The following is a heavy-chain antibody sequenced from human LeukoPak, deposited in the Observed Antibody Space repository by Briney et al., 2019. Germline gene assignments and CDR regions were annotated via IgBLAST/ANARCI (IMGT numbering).Heavy chain of an antibody. V-gene: IGHV3-30*18. CDR2: VANDGRDK. CDR1: RFTFSNYG. J-gene: IGHJ4*02. CDR3: AKDLNVAAAGYYFDY. Sequence: GRSLRLSCAASRFTFSNYGMHWVRQAPGQGLEWVAVVANDGRDKRYADSVKGRFTISRDNSKNTVYLQMNSLRAEDTAVYYCAKDLNVAAAGYYFDYWGQGTLVTVSS. D-gene: IGHD6-13*01.